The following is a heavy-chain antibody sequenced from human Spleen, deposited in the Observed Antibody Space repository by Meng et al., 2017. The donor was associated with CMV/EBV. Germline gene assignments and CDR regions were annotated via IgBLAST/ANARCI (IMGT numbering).Heavy chain of an antibody. Sequence: ASVKVSCKASGYTFISYGLSWVRQAPGQGLEWMGWISAYNGNTNYAQKLQGRVTMTTDTSTSTGYMELRSLTSDDTAVYYCAREWALREPASIVPPEYFQHWGQGTLVTVSS. CDR2: ISAYNGNT. J-gene: IGHJ1*01. D-gene: IGHD2-2*02. V-gene: IGHV1-18*01. CDR3: AREWALREPASIVPPEYFQH. CDR1: GYTFISYG.